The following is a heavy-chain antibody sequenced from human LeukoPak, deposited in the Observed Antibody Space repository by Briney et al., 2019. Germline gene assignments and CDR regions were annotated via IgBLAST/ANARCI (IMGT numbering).Heavy chain of an antibody. CDR3: ARAEQGGYFDY. CDR2: IYHSGST. CDR1: GSSITSGYY. Sequence: SETLSLTCTVSGSSITSGYYWGWIRQPPGKGLEWIGSIYHSGSTYYNPSLKSRVTIPVDTSYNQFSLKLSSVTAADTAVYYCARAEQGGYFDYWGQGTLVTVSS. J-gene: IGHJ4*02. V-gene: IGHV4-38-2*02. D-gene: IGHD1/OR15-1a*01.